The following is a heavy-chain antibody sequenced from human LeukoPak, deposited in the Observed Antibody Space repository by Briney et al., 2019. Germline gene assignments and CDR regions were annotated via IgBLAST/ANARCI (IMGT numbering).Heavy chain of an antibody. J-gene: IGHJ3*02. CDR2: IYHSGST. V-gene: IGHV4-38-2*02. Sequence: PETLSLTCTVSGYSISSGYYWGWIRQPPGKGLEWIGRIYHSGSTYYNPSLKSRVTISVDTSKNQFSLKLGSVTAADTAVYYCAREGGGAFDIWGQGTKVTVSS. D-gene: IGHD2-15*01. CDR3: AREGGGAFDI. CDR1: GYSISSGYY.